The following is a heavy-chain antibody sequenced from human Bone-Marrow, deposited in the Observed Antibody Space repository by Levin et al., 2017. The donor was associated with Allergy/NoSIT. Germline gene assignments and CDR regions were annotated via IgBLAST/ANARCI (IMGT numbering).Heavy chain of an antibody. CDR2: ISYGGSNK. V-gene: IGHV3-30-3*01. CDR3: ARDLNYSGWVSIGTPFDH. J-gene: IGHJ4*02. CDR1: GFNFSTYA. D-gene: IGHD6-19*01. Sequence: GGSLRLSCSASGFNFSTYAMHWVRQAPGKGLEWVTVISYGGSNKYYADSVKGRFTISRDNSKNTLWLQMNSLRPEDTALYYCARDLNYSGWVSIGTPFDHWGRGTLVTVSS.